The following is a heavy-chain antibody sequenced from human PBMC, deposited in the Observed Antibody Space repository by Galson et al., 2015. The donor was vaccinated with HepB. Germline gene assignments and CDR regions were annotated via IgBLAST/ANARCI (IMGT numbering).Heavy chain of an antibody. V-gene: IGHV1-2*02. CDR3: ARATAGIAARTDY. D-gene: IGHD6-6*01. Sequence: SVKVSCKASGYTFTGYYIHWVRQAPGQGLEWMGWINPNSGGTNYAQKFQGRVTMTRDTSISTAYMELSRLRSDDTAVYYCARATAGIAARTDYWGQGTLVTVSS. CDR2: INPNSGGT. J-gene: IGHJ4*02. CDR1: GYTFTGYY.